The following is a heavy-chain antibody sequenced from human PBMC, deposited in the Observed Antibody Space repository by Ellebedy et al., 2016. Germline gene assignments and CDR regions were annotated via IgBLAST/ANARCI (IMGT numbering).Heavy chain of an antibody. CDR1: GYTFSKFG. CDR3: ARVESQSDFFDF. V-gene: IGHV1-18*01. CDR2: ISSFGDNT. D-gene: IGHD3-3*01. J-gene: IGHJ4*02. Sequence: ASVKVSCKASGYTFSKFGVTWVRQAPGRGLEWTGWISSFGDNTHYTQIFQDRVVMTADSSTETAYMELKRLTTDDTAIYYCARVESQSDFFDFWGQGSLVTVSS.